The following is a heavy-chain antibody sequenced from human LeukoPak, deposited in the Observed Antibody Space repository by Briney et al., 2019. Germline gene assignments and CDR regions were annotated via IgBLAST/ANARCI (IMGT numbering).Heavy chain of an antibody. CDR2: INHSGST. Sequence: SETLSLTCAVYGGSFSGYYWSWIRQPPGKGLEWIGEINHSGSTNYNPSLKSRVTISVDTSKNQFSLKLSSVTAADTAVYYCARGVVGYNIWGQGTLVTVSS. CDR1: GGSFSGYY. CDR3: ARGVVGYNI. J-gene: IGHJ4*02. D-gene: IGHD5-24*01. V-gene: IGHV4-34*01.